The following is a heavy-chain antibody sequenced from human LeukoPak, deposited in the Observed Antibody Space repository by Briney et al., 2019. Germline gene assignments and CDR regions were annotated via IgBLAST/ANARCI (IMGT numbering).Heavy chain of an antibody. CDR1: GFTFSTYG. CDR2: IWHDGGIK. Sequence: PGGSLRLSCAASGFTFSTYGMHWVRQAPGKGLEWVAVIWHDGGIKYYADSVKGRFTISRDNSKNTLYLQMNSLRAEDTAVYCCARAVGPFDFWGPGTIVIVSS. J-gene: IGHJ3*01. V-gene: IGHV3-33*01. CDR3: ARAVGPFDF.